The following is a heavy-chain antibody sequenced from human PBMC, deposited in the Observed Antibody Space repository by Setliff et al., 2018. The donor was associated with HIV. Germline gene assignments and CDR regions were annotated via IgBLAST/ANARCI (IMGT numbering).Heavy chain of an antibody. CDR3: ARHLRSYGAAIGYGMDV. J-gene: IGHJ6*02. D-gene: IGHD5-18*01. V-gene: IGHV4-39*01. CDR2: IYYSGST. CDR1: GGSFSGYY. Sequence: PSETLSLTCAVYGGSFSGYYWGWIRQPPGKGLEWIGSIYYSGSTYYNPSLKSRVTISVDTSKNQFSLKLSSVTAADTAVYYCARHLRSYGAAIGYGMDVWGQGTTVTVSS.